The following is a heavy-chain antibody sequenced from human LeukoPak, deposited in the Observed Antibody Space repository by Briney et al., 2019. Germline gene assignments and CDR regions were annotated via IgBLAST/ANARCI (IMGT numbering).Heavy chain of an antibody. CDR1: GFTFSSYA. D-gene: IGHD4-17*01. CDR3: AKARGAVATHPDY. J-gene: IGHJ4*02. CDR2: IFGSGGST. V-gene: IGHV3-23*01. Sequence: GGSLRLSCAASGFTFSSYAMTWVRQAPGKGLEWVSAIFGSGGSTYYADSAKGRFTISRDNSKNTLSLQINRLRAEATTVYYCAKARGAVATHPDYWGQGTLVTVSS.